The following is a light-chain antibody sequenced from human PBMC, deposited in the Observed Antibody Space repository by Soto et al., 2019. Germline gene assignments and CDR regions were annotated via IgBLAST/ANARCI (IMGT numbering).Light chain of an antibody. CDR3: QQADSFPFT. CDR1: QDIGTW. CDR2: VAS. V-gene: IGKV1-12*01. Sequence: DIQLTQSPSSVSASVGDRVTITCRASQDIGTWLAWYQQKPGKAPKLLIYVASNLQSGVPSRFSGAGSGTDFNLTITRRQPEDFATYHCQQADSFPFTFGPGTKVDFK. J-gene: IGKJ3*01.